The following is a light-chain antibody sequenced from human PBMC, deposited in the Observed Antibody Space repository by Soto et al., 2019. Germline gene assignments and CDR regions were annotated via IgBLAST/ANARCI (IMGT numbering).Light chain of an antibody. V-gene: IGLV2-8*01. Sequence: QPVLTQPPSASGSPGQSVTISCTGTSSDVGGYNYVSWYQQHPGKAPKLMIYEVNKRPSGVPDRFSGSKSGNTASLTVSGLQAEDEADYYCSSYAGSNNLIVVFGGGTKLTVL. J-gene: IGLJ2*01. CDR2: EVN. CDR1: SSDVGGYNY. CDR3: SSYAGSNNLIVV.